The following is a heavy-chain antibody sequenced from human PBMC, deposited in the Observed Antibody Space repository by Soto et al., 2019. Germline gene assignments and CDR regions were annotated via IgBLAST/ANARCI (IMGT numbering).Heavy chain of an antibody. V-gene: IGHV4-59*01. Sequence: SETLSLTCIVSGGSISSDYWGWIRQPPGKGLEWIGYIFYAGAINYNPSLKSRVTISIDASEKQFSLNLTSVTAADTAVYYCAREGVLTTVTTGGYFDYWGQGTLVTVSS. D-gene: IGHD4-17*01. CDR1: GGSISSDY. J-gene: IGHJ4*02. CDR2: IFYAGAI. CDR3: AREGVLTTVTTGGYFDY.